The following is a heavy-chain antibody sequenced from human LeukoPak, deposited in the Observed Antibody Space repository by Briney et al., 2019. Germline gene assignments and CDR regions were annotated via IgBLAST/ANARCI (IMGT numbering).Heavy chain of an antibody. D-gene: IGHD6-19*01. CDR3: AKDAPRGAVAGVFDY. CDR2: ISWNSGSI. Sequence: GGSLRLSCAASGFTFDDYAMHWVRHAPGKGLEWVSGISWNSGSIGYADSVKGRFTISRDNAKNSLYLQMSSLRAEDTALYYCAKDAPRGAVAGVFDYWGQGTLVTVSS. J-gene: IGHJ4*02. CDR1: GFTFDDYA. V-gene: IGHV3-9*01.